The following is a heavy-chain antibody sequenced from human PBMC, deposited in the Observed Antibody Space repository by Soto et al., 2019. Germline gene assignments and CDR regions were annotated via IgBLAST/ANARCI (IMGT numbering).Heavy chain of an antibody. D-gene: IGHD5-12*01. CDR3: SNLDGYNIGK. J-gene: IGHJ4*02. V-gene: IGHV3-73*01. Sequence: PGGSLRLSCTASGFTFTGSAMHWVRQASGKGLEWVGRIRDRTNNYATAYAASVKGRFTISRDDSKNTTYLQMNSLKTEDTAVYYGSNLDGYNIGKWGQGTLVTVSS. CDR2: IRDRTNNYAT. CDR1: GFTFTGSA.